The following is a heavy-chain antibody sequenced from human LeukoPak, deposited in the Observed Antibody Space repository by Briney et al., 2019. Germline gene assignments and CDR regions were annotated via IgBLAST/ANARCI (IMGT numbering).Heavy chain of an antibody. CDR2: INPNSGGT. V-gene: IGHV1-2*02. J-gene: IGHJ4*02. CDR1: VYTFTGYY. D-gene: IGHD6-19*01. CDR3: ARDLGSGIAVAGLFDY. Sequence: ASVKVSCKASVYTFTGYYMHWVRQAPGQGLEWMGWINPNSGGTNYAQKFHGRVTMTSDTSISTAYMELSRLRSDDTAVYYCARDLGSGIAVAGLFDYWGQGTLVTVS.